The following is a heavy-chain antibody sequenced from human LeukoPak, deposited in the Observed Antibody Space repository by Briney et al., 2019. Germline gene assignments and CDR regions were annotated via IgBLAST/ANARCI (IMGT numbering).Heavy chain of an antibody. J-gene: IGHJ5*02. CDR1: GASISSYY. CDR2: ISYSATT. Sequence: SETLSLTCTVSGASISSYYWSWIRQPPGKGLDWIGYISYSATTNYNPSLMSRVTITVDTSKNQFSLKLSSVTAADTAVYYCARDMRGDFYDTSGLNWFDPWGQGTLVTVSS. D-gene: IGHD3-22*01. V-gene: IGHV4-59*01. CDR3: ARDMRGDFYDTSGLNWFDP.